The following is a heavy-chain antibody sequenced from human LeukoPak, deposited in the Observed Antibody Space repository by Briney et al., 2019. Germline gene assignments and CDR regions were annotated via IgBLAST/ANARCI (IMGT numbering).Heavy chain of an antibody. Sequence: GESLKISCKGSGYSFTSYWIGWVRQMPGKGLEWMGIIYPGDSDTRYSPSFQGQVTISADKSISTAYLQWSSLKASDTAMYYCARLVEDYYDSSGYYHTMYYFDYWGQGTLVTVSS. D-gene: IGHD3-22*01. J-gene: IGHJ4*02. CDR3: ARLVEDYYDSSGYYHTMYYFDY. V-gene: IGHV5-51*01. CDR2: IYPGDSDT. CDR1: GYSFTSYW.